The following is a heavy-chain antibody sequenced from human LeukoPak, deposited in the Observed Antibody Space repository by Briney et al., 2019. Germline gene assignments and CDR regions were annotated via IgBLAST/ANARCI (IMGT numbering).Heavy chain of an antibody. J-gene: IGHJ4*02. CDR1: GFTFSGYA. D-gene: IGHD2-15*01. CDR3: ANFVVAHWGFDY. CDR2: ISYDGSNK. V-gene: IGHV3-30*01. Sequence: GRSLRLSCAASGFTFSGYAMHRVRQAPGKGLEWVAVISYDGSNKYYADSVKGRFTISRDNSKNTLYLQMNSLRAEDTAVYYCANFVVAHWGFDYWGQGTLVTVSS.